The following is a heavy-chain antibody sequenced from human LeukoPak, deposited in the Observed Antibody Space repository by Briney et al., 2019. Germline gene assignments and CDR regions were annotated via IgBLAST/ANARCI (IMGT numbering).Heavy chain of an antibody. J-gene: IGHJ4*02. CDR2: INPNSGGT. CDR3: ARDEYDYVWGSHRRIDY. CDR1: GYTFTGYY. Sequence: GASVKVSCKASGYTFTGYYMHWVRQAPGQGLEWMGRINPNSGGTNYAQKFQGRVTMTRDTSISTAYMELSRLRSDDTAVYYCARDEYDYVWGSHRRIDYWGQGTLVTVSS. V-gene: IGHV1-2*06. D-gene: IGHD3-16*02.